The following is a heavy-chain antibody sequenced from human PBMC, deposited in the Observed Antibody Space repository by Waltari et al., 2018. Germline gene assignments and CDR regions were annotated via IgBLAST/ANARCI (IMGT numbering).Heavy chain of an antibody. V-gene: IGHV4-39*07. J-gene: IGHJ6*02. CDR3: ATPVTTAGYYGVDV. Sequence: QLHLQESGPGLVKPSETLSLTCTVSGGSISNANLYWVWVRQPPGKGLEWIASIYYSGTTYYNPSLKSRVTISVDTSKNQFSLNLNSVTAADTAVYHCATPVTTAGYYGVDVWGQGTKVTVSS. CDR1: GGSISNANLY. CDR2: IYYSGTT. D-gene: IGHD2-21*02.